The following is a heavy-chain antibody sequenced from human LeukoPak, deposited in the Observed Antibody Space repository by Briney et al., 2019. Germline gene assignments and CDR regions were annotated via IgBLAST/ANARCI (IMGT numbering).Heavy chain of an antibody. CDR2: ISDDGGYT. V-gene: IGHV3-64D*06. CDR1: GFTISSYC. Sequence: GGSLRLSCSASGFTISSYCMHWVRQAPGKGLEYVSAISDDGGYTNYADSVKGRFTNSRDNSKNTLYLQMSSLRAEDTAIYQCVPSPLSMVRGFSIWGQGTLVTVSS. CDR3: VPSPLSMVRGFSI. J-gene: IGHJ4*02. D-gene: IGHD3-10*01.